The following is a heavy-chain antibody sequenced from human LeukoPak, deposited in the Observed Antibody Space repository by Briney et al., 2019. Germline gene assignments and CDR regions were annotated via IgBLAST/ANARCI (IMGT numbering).Heavy chain of an antibody. CDR2: TNVDNSNT. D-gene: IGHD6-25*01. V-gene: IGHV1-3*01. CDR1: GHTFNGYA. CDR3: ARDLGGG. J-gene: IGHJ4*02. Sequence: ASVKVSCKVSGHTFNGYAIHWVRQAPGQRLEWMGWTNVDNSNTKYSQKFQGRVTITRDTSANTVYMELSSLGSEDTAVYYCARDLGGGWGQGTLVTVSS.